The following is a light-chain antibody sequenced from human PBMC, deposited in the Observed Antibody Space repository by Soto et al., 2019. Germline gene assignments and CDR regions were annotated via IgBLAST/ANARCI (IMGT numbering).Light chain of an antibody. J-gene: IGLJ1*01. CDR2: EVS. CDR3: SSYSSTSTLV. V-gene: IGLV2-14*01. CDR1: ISDVGGYYY. Sequence: QSALTQPASVSGSPGQSITISCTGTISDVGGYYYVSWSQQHPGKAPKLIIYEVSNRPSGVSNSFSGSKYDNTASLTISGLQAEDEADYYCSSYSSTSTLVFGTGTKVTVL.